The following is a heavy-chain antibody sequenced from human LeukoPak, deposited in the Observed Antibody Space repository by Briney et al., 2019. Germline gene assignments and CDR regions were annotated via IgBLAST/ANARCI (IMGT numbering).Heavy chain of an antibody. CDR2: IDNAGSIT. Sequence: GGSLRLSCAASGFTFSNYWIHWVRQAPGKGLVWVSRIDNAGSITTYADSVKGRFTISRDNAENTLYLQMNNLRVEDTAVYYCASGYSSGWYEYYFDYWGQGTLVTVSS. J-gene: IGHJ4*02. CDR1: GFTFSNYW. CDR3: ASGYSSGWYEYYFDY. D-gene: IGHD6-19*01. V-gene: IGHV3-74*03.